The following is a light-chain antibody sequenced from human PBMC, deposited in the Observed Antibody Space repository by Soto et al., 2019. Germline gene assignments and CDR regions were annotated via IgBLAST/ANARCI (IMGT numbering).Light chain of an antibody. Sequence: EIVMTQSPATLSVSPGERATLSCRASQSVSSNLAWYQQKPGQAPRLLIYGASTRATGIPARFSGSGSGTEFTLTISSLQSEDFAVYYCQQYNNWHPGETLGQGTKVDIK. J-gene: IGKJ1*01. CDR3: QQYNNWHPGET. V-gene: IGKV3-15*01. CDR1: QSVSSN. CDR2: GAS.